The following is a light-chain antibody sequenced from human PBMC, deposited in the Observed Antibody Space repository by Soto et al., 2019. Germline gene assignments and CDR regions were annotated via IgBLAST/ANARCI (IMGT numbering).Light chain of an antibody. V-gene: IGKV3-20*01. J-gene: IGKJ1*01. CDR3: QQYGSSPWT. CDR2: AAS. Sequence: EIVLTQSPGTLSLSPGEGGTLSCRASQSISSSYLAWYQQKPGQSPRLLIYAASSRATGIPDRFSGSGSGTDFTLTISRLEPEDFALYYCQQYGSSPWTFGQGTKVEIK. CDR1: QSISSSY.